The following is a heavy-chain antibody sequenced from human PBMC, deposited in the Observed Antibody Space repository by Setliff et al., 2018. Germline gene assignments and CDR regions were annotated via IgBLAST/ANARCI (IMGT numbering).Heavy chain of an antibody. Sequence: PSETLSLTCAVSGYSISSGYYWGWIRQPPGKGLEWIGSIYHSGSTYHNPSLKSRVTISVDTSKNQFSLKLSSVTAADTAVYYCARHRAEDYYGSGTIIWGWFDPWGQGTLVTVSS. CDR1: GYSISSGYY. CDR2: IYHSGST. CDR3: ARHRAEDYYGSGTIIWGWFDP. V-gene: IGHV4-38-2*01. J-gene: IGHJ5*02. D-gene: IGHD3-10*01.